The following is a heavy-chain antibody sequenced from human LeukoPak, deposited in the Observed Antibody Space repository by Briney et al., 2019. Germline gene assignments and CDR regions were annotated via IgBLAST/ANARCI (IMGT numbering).Heavy chain of an antibody. CDR1: GFTFSTQG. CDR3: ARESGTSRVGELLGD. CDR2: IQYDGTDK. V-gene: IGHV3-30*02. Sequence: GGSLRLSCVASGFTFSTQGMHWVRQAPGKGLEWVTFIQYDGTDKRYADSVKGRFTISRDNSKNTLYLQMNSLRAEDTAIYYCARESGTSRVGELLGDWGQGTLVTVSS. J-gene: IGHJ4*02. D-gene: IGHD3-10*01.